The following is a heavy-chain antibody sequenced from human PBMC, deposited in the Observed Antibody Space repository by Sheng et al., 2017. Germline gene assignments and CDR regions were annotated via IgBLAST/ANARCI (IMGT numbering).Heavy chain of an antibody. CDR1: GFTFSSYG. D-gene: IGHD3-3*01. V-gene: IGHV3-30*02. CDR2: IRRDSSKK. J-gene: IGHJ6*04. CDR3: VREPHFGVIGGSPVPDV. Sequence: QVQLVESGGGVVQPGGSLRLSCAASGFTFSSYGMLWVRQAPGKGLECVASIRRDSSKKSYADSVKGRFTISRDNSENLMYLQMNSLRPDDSAMYYCVREPHFGVIGGSPVPDVWGKGTTVSVSS.